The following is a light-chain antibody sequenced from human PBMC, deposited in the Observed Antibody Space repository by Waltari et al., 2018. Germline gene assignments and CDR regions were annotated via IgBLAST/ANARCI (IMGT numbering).Light chain of an antibody. V-gene: IGKV3-15*01. CDR2: GAS. Sequence: EIVMTQSPATRSVSPGERVTLFCRASQSVSSNLAWYQQKPGQAPRLLIYGASTRATGIPARFSGSGSGTEFSLTISSLQSEDFAVYYCQQYNNWPLFGGGTKVEIK. J-gene: IGKJ4*01. CDR1: QSVSSN. CDR3: QQYNNWPL.